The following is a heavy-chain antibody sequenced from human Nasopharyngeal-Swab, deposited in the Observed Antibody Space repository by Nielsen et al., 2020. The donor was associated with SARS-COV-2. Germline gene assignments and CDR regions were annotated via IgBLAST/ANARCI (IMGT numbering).Heavy chain of an antibody. D-gene: IGHD3-9*01. CDR2: IFSNGEK. CDR3: ARSTYYDILTGYLRGYYYYMDV. J-gene: IGHJ6*03. CDR1: GFSLSNARMG. V-gene: IGHV2-26*01. Sequence: SGPTLVKPTETLTLTCTVSGFSLSNARMGVSWIRQPPGKALEWLAHIFSNGEKSYSTSLKSRLTISKDTSKSQVVLTMTNMDPVDTATYYCARSTYYDILTGYLRGYYYYMDVWGKGTTVTVSS.